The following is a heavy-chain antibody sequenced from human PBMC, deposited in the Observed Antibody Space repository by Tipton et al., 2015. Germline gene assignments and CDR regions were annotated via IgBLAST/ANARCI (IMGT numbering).Heavy chain of an antibody. Sequence: TLSLTCTVSGGSISSYYWSWIRQPPGKGLEWIGYIYYSGSTNYNPSLKSRVTISVDTSKNQFSLKLSSVAAADTAVYYCALITVTGPEFFQHWGQSTLVTVSS. V-gene: IGHV4-59*07. CDR2: IYYSGST. CDR1: GGSISSYY. D-gene: IGHD6-19*01. J-gene: IGHJ1*01. CDR3: ALITVTGPEFFQH.